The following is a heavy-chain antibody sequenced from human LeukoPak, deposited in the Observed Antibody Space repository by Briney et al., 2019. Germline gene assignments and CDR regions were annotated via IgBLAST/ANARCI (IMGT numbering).Heavy chain of an antibody. J-gene: IGHJ4*02. CDR1: GGSISSGGYY. V-gene: IGHV4-31*03. Sequence: PSETLSLTCTVSGGSISSGGYYWPWIRQHPGKGLEWIGYIYYSGITYYNPSLKSRVTISVDTSKNQFSLKLSSVTAADTAVYYCARGSGDGYSKFDYWGQGTLVTVSS. CDR3: ARGSGDGYSKFDY. D-gene: IGHD5-24*01. CDR2: IYYSGIT.